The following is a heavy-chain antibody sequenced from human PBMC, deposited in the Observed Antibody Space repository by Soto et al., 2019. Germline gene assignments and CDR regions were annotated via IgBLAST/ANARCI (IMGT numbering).Heavy chain of an antibody. Sequence: GASVKVSCKASGYTFTSYAMHWVRQAPGQRLEWMGWINAGNGNTKYSQKFKGRVTITRDTSASTAYMEMSSLRSEDTAVYYCSRESRITMVRGVRSNWFDPWGQGTLVTVSS. D-gene: IGHD3-10*01. V-gene: IGHV1-3*01. J-gene: IGHJ5*02. CDR1: GYTFTSYA. CDR3: SRESRITMVRGVRSNWFDP. CDR2: INAGNGNT.